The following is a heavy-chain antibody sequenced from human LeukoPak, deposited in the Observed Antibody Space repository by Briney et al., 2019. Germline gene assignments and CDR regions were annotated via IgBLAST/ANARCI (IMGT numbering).Heavy chain of an antibody. Sequence: GGSLRLSCAASGFTFSSYEMNWVRQAPGKGLEWVSYISSSGSTIYYADSVKGRFTISRDNAKNSLYLHMNSLRAEDTAVYYCARDDILTGPWGYWGQGTLVTVSS. J-gene: IGHJ4*02. CDR3: ARDDILTGPWGY. CDR2: ISSSGSTI. CDR1: GFTFSSYE. D-gene: IGHD3-9*01. V-gene: IGHV3-48*03.